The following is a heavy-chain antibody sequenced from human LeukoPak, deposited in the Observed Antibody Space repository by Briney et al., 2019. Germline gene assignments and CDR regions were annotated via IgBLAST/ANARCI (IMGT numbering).Heavy chain of an antibody. V-gene: IGHV3-30*02. Sequence: GGSLRLSCAASGFTFSSYGMHWVRQAPGKGLEWVAFIRYDGTNKYYAESVKGRFTISRDNSRNTLYVQMNSLRAEDTAVYYCAKGNYYDSSAYNWFDPWGQGTLVTVSS. J-gene: IGHJ5*02. CDR2: IRYDGTNK. D-gene: IGHD3-22*01. CDR3: AKGNYYDSSAYNWFDP. CDR1: GFTFSSYG.